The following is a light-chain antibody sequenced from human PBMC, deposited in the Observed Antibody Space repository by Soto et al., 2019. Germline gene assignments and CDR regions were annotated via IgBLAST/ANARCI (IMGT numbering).Light chain of an antibody. CDR2: DAS. Sequence: EIVLTQSPATLYLSPGERASLSCRASQSVSSYLAWYQQKPGQAPRLLIYDASSRATGIPARFSGSGSGTDFTLTISSLEPEDFAVYYCQQRSNWPITFGPGTKVDIK. J-gene: IGKJ3*01. V-gene: IGKV3-11*01. CDR3: QQRSNWPIT. CDR1: QSVSSY.